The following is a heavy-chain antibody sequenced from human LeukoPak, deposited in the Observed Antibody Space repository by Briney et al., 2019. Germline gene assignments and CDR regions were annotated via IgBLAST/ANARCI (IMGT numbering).Heavy chain of an antibody. V-gene: IGHV1-69*05. D-gene: IGHD2-21*02. J-gene: IGHJ4*02. CDR3: VREGNELLSKNFDY. Sequence: SVKVSCKASGGTFSSYAISWVRQAPGQGLEWMGGIIPIFGTANYAQKFQGRVTITTDESTSTAYMELSSLISDDTAMYYCVREGNELLSKNFDYWGQGTLVTVSS. CDR1: GGTFSSYA. CDR2: IIPIFGTA.